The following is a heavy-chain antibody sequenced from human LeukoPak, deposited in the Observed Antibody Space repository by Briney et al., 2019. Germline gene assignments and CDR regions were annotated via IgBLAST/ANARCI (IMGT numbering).Heavy chain of an antibody. CDR1: GFTFSSYA. Sequence: GGSLRLSCAASGFTFSSYAMHWVRQAPGKGLEWEANIKQDGSEKYYVDSVKGRFTISRDNAKNSLYLQMNSLRAEDTAVYYCASFRPGYWGQGTLVTVSS. J-gene: IGHJ4*02. CDR3: ASFRPGY. CDR2: IKQDGSEK. V-gene: IGHV3-7*01.